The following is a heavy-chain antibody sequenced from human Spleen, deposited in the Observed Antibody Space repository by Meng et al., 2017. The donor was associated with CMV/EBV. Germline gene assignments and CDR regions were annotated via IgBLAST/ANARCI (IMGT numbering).Heavy chain of an antibody. Sequence: SCKASGYTFTAHYFHWVRQAPGQGLEWMGWIHPHRGDTNYAQQFQGRVTLTRDTSINTGYMELTRLTSNDTAVYYCARDNNWGPDYWGQGTLVTVSS. CDR1: GYTFTAHY. CDR2: IHPHRGDT. V-gene: IGHV1-2*02. CDR3: ARDNNWGPDY. D-gene: IGHD7-27*01. J-gene: IGHJ4*02.